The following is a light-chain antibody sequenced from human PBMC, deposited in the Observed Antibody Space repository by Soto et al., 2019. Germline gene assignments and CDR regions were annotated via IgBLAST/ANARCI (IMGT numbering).Light chain of an antibody. CDR3: HQDGTRPAA. J-gene: IGKJ1*01. Sequence: ESVVTQSPGTLSLSPGERAALSCRASQSVYNNFLAWYQQRPGQAPRLLIYGASNRATGIPDRFSGSGSGTDFALTISSREPEDFAVFYCHQDGTRPAAFGEGTKVEV. CDR2: GAS. V-gene: IGKV3-20*01. CDR1: QSVYNNF.